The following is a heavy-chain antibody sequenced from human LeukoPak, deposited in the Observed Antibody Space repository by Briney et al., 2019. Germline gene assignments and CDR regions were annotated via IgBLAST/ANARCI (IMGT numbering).Heavy chain of an antibody. V-gene: IGHV1-46*01. CDR2: INPSDGST. J-gene: IGHJ4*02. CDR3: ARDLVVPARGLDY. CDR1: GYTFTIFH. Sequence: ASVKVSCKASGYTFTIFHIHWVRQAPGQGLEWMGMINPSDGSTNYAQKFQGRVTMTSDTSTSTVYMELSSLRSEDTAVYYCARDLVVPARGLDYWGQGTLVTVSS. D-gene: IGHD2-2*01.